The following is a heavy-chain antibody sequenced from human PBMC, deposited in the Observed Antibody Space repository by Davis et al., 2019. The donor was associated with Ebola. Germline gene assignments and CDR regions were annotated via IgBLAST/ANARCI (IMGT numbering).Heavy chain of an antibody. CDR3: AKDRCSSRRCQDFYYGMDV. Sequence: GESLKISCAASGFTFSSYAMSWVRQAPGKGLEWVSAISGSGGSTYYADSVEGRFTISRDNPKKTLYLQVNSLRAEDTAMYYCAKDRCSSRRCQDFYYGMDVWDQGTTVTVSS. V-gene: IGHV3-23*01. CDR2: ISGSGGST. CDR1: GFTFSSYA. D-gene: IGHD2-2*01. J-gene: IGHJ6*02.